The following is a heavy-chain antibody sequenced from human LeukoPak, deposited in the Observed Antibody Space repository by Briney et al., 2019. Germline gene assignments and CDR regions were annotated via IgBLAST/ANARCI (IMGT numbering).Heavy chain of an antibody. V-gene: IGHV4-39*07. J-gene: IGHJ4*02. CDR1: GGSISNSKYY. D-gene: IGHD6-6*01. CDR3: ARAGSSSVIEY. CDR2: IYYSGSA. Sequence: PSETLSLTCTVSGGSISNSKYYWGWIRQPPGKGLEWIGNIYYSGSAYYNPSLKSRVTISVDTSKNQFSLKVSSVTAADTAVYYCARAGSSSVIEYWGQGTLVTVSS.